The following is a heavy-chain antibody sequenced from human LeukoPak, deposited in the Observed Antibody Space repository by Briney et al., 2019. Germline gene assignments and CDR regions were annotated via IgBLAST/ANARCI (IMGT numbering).Heavy chain of an antibody. V-gene: IGHV3-15*07. CDR2: VKRKTDAGTT. CDR1: GFAFSDAW. J-gene: IGHJ4*02. Sequence: GGSLRLSCAASGFAFSDAWMNWVRQAPGKGLEWVGRVKRKTDAGTTDYAAPVKGRFTISRDDSKNTLYLQMNSLKTEDTAVYYCTTGNWGPYWGQGTLVTVSS. D-gene: IGHD7-27*01. CDR3: TTGNWGPY.